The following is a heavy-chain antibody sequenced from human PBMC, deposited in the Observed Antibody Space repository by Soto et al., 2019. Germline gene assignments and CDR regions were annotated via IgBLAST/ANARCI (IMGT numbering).Heavy chain of an antibody. CDR3: ARDLEGCIPDY. Sequence: EVQLVESGGGLVQPGGSLRLSCVASGFTLSRYSMNWVRQAPGKGLEWVSYISRSSSTIYYADSVKGRFTISRDNSENSLYLQMNSLRAEDTAVYYCARDLEGCIPDYWGQGTRVTVSS. CDR1: GFTLSRYS. J-gene: IGHJ4*02. V-gene: IGHV3-48*01. D-gene: IGHD2-8*01. CDR2: ISRSSSTI.